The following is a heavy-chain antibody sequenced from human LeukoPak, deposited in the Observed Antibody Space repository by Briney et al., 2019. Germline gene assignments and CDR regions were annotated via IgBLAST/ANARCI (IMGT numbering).Heavy chain of an antibody. CDR1: GYTFTDYY. V-gene: IGHV1-2*02. CDR2: INRNSGGT. J-gene: IGHJ4*02. D-gene: IGHD5-24*01. CDR3: AGTCPRDGYNGPCY. Sequence: ASVKVSCKASGYTFTDYYIHWLRQAPGQGLESMGWINRNSGGTKSPQKFQGRVTKTRDTSISTVYMELSSLRSDDTAVYYCAGTCPRDGYNGPCYWGQGTLVTVSS.